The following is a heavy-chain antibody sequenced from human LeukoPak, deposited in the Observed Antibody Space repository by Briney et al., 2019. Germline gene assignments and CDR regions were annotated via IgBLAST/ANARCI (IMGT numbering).Heavy chain of an antibody. J-gene: IGHJ5*02. CDR2: IYISRGT. D-gene: IGHD2-2*01. Sequence: SETLSLTCTVSGVSISGYYWSWIRQPAGKGLEWIGRIYISRGTNYNPSLTSRVIMSVDTSKNQFSLQLTSVTAADTAVYYCASISTLGWFDPWGQGTLVTVSS. CDR3: ASISTLGWFDP. CDR1: GVSISGYY. V-gene: IGHV4-4*07.